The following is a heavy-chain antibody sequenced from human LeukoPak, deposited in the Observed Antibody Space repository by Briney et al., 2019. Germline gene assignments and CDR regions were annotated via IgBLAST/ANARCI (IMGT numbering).Heavy chain of an antibody. J-gene: IGHJ4*02. CDR3: ASTDLDFWSGYYTDY. Sequence: SETLSLTCTVSGGSISSYYRSWIRQPAGKGLEWIGRIYTSGSTNYNPSLKSRVTISVDTSKNQFSLKLSSVTAADTAVYYCASTDLDFWSGYYTDYWGQGTLVTVSS. CDR2: IYTSGST. CDR1: GGSISSYY. D-gene: IGHD3-3*01. V-gene: IGHV4-4*07.